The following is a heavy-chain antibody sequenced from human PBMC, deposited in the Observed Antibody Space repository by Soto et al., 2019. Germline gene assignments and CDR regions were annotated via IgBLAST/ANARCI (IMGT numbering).Heavy chain of an antibody. J-gene: IGHJ5*02. V-gene: IGHV1-18*01. CDR2: ISAYNGNT. CDR1: GYTFTSYG. D-gene: IGHD1-7*01. Sequence: QVQLVQSGAEVKKPGASVKVSCKASGYTFTSYGISWVRQAPGQGLEWMGWISAYNGNTNYAQKLQGRVTMTTDTTPSPAYMELRSLRSDDTAVYYCARDRGYNWNYGWFDPWGQGTLVTVSS. CDR3: ARDRGYNWNYGWFDP.